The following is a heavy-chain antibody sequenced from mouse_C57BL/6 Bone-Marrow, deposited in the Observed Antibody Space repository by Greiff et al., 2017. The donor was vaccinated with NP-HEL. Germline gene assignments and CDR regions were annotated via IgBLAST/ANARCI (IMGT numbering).Heavy chain of an antibody. V-gene: IGHV1-81*01. Sequence: QVQLQQSEAELARPGASVELSCKASGYTFTSYGISWVKQRTGQGLEWIGEIYPRSGNTYYNEKFKGKATLTADKSSSTAYMELRSLTSEDSAVYFCARQGTPKNYFDYWGQGTTLTVSS. CDR3: ARQGTPKNYFDY. CDR2: IYPRSGNT. D-gene: IGHD3-3*01. CDR1: GYTFTSYG. J-gene: IGHJ2*01.